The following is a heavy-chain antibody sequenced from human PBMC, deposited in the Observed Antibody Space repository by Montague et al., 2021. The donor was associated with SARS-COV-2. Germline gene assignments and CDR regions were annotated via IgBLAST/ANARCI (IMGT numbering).Heavy chain of an antibody. CDR3: ASDRPRSYYYESGTYTWGGDGMDV. D-gene: IGHD3-10*01. CDR1: GGSISNYY. Sequence: SETLSLTCTVSGGSISNYYWSWIRQPAGKGLEWTGRIYASGNTNYNPSLKSRVTMSVDTSKNQFTLKLSSVTAADAAVYYCASDRPRSYYYESGTYTWGGDGMDVWGQGTTVTVSS. V-gene: IGHV4-4*07. J-gene: IGHJ6*02. CDR2: IYASGNT.